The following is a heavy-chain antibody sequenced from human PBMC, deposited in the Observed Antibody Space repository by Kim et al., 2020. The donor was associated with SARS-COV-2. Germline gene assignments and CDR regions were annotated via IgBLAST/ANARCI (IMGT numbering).Heavy chain of an antibody. CDR2: MNLNSGNT. V-gene: IGHV1-8*01. CDR1: GNTFTSYD. J-gene: IGHJ6*02. Sequence: ASVKVSCKASGNTFTSYDINWVRQATGQGLEWMGWMNLNSGNTGYAQKFQGRVTMTRNTSISTAYMELSSLRSEDTAVYYCARVRDYVWGSYRWWSGMDVWGQGTTVTVSS. CDR3: ARVRDYVWGSYRWWSGMDV. D-gene: IGHD3-16*02.